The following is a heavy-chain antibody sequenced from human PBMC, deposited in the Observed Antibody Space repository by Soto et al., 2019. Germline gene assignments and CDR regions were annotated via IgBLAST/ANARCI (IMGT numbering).Heavy chain of an antibody. CDR3: ARESRFLEWLSLNWFDP. CDR2: ISSSSSTI. Sequence: GGSLRLSCAASGYTFSSYSMNWVRQAPGKGLEWVSYISSSSSTIYYADSVKGRFTISRDNAKNSLYLQMNSLRDEDTAVYYCARESRFLEWLSLNWFDPWGQGTLVTVSS. CDR1: GYTFSSYS. J-gene: IGHJ5*02. V-gene: IGHV3-48*02. D-gene: IGHD3-3*01.